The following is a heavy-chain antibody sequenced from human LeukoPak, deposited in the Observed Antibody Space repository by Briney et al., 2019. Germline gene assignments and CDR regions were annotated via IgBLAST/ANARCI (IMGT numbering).Heavy chain of an antibody. CDR1: GFTFSSYA. V-gene: IGHV3-23*01. CDR2: ISGSGGST. J-gene: IGHJ6*02. Sequence: GGSLRLSCAASGFTFSSYAMSWVRQAPGKGLEWVSAISGSGGSTYYADSVKGRFTISRDNSKNTLYLQMNSLRAEDTAVYYCAKASGGSGWYLYYYYGMDVWGQGTTVTVSS. CDR3: AKASGGSGWYLYYYYGMDV. D-gene: IGHD6-19*01.